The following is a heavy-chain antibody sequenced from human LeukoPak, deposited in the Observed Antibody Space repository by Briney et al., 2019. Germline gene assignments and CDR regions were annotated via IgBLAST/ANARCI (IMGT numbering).Heavy chain of an antibody. D-gene: IGHD4-23*01. CDR1: GFTFSSYG. J-gene: IGHJ5*02. CDR3: AKDLTPVGTGNWFDP. V-gene: IGHV3-30*18. Sequence: PGRSLRLSCAASGFTFSSYGMHWVRQAPGKGLEWVAVISYDGSNKYYADSVKGRFTISRDNSKNTLYLQMNCLRAEDTAVYYCAKDLTPVGTGNWFDPWGQGTLVTVSS. CDR2: ISYDGSNK.